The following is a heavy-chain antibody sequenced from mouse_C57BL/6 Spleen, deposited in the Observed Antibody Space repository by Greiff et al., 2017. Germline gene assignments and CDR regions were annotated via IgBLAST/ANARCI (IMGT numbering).Heavy chain of an antibody. CDR3: ASSIYYDYSYYFDY. D-gene: IGHD2-4*01. CDR2: IHPNSGST. J-gene: IGHJ2*01. CDR1: GYTFTSYW. Sequence: VQLQQPGAELVKPGASVKLSCKASGYTFTSYWMHWVKQRPGQGLEWIGMIHPNSGSTNYNEKFKSKATLTVDKSSSTAYMQLSSLTSEDSAVYYCASSIYYDYSYYFDYWGQGTTLTVSS. V-gene: IGHV1-64*01.